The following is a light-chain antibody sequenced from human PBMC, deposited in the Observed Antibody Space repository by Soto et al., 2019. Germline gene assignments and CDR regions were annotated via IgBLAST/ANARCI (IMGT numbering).Light chain of an antibody. CDR3: QQYSTYPWT. Sequence: IPVTQSPSTLSASVGGRVTLPCRASQSISSWLAWYQQKPGKAPKVMIFDASSLESGVPSRFSGSGSATEFTLTISSLQPDDFATYYCQQYSTYPWTLGQGTKVDIK. V-gene: IGKV1-5*01. CDR1: QSISSW. J-gene: IGKJ1*01. CDR2: DAS.